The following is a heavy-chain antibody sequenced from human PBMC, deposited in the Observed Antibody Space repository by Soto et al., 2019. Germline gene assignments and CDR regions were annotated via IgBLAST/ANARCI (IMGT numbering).Heavy chain of an antibody. CDR2: IYADGRT. CDR1: GFIVSTIY. J-gene: IGHJ4*02. Sequence: LRLSCAASGFIVSTIYMSWVRQAPGKGLEWVSTIYADGRTYYADSVKGRFTMSRDDVKNTLFLQMNSLRVEDTAVYYCARDIDYCGQGTLVTVSS. CDR3: ARDIDY. V-gene: IGHV3-66*01.